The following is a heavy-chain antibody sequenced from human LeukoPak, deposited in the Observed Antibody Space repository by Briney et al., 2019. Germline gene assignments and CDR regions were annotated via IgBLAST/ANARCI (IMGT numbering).Heavy chain of an antibody. V-gene: IGHV3-9*01. CDR3: AKDRDYGGDADPAVFDL. J-gene: IGHJ3*01. Sequence: PGGSLRLSCAASGFTFDDYAMHWVRQVPGKGLEWVSGISWSSGSTGYVDSMKGRFTISRDNAKNALYLQMSSLRPEDTALYYCAKDRDYGGDADPAVFDLWGQGTMVTVSS. D-gene: IGHD4-23*01. CDR2: ISWSSGST. CDR1: GFTFDDYA.